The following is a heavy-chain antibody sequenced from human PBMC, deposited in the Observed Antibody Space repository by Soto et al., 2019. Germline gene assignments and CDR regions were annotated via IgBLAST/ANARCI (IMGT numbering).Heavy chain of an antibody. V-gene: IGHV3-23*01. D-gene: IGHD3-3*01. CDR1: GFTFSSYA. Sequence: GGSLRLSCAASGFTFSSYAMNWVRQAPGKGLEWVSAISGSGGSTYYADSVKGRFTISRDNSKNTLYLQMNSLRAEDTAIYYCAKGPQGVLRFLEWLSYFDYWGQGTLVTVSS. CDR2: ISGSGGST. J-gene: IGHJ4*02. CDR3: AKGPQGVLRFLEWLSYFDY.